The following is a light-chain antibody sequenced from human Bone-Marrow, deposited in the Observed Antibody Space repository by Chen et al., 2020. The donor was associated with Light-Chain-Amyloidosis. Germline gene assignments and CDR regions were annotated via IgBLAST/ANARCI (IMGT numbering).Light chain of an antibody. CDR3: SSYGGRTNLV. CDR1: SSDVGGYNH. Sequence: QSALTQPPSASGSLGQSVTISCTGTSSDVGGYNHVYWYQQHPGKAPKLMISEVSKRPSGVPDRCSGSKSGNTASLTVSGLQPDDEADYYCSSYGGRTNLVFGGGTKLTVL. CDR2: EVS. V-gene: IGLV2-8*01. J-gene: IGLJ2*01.